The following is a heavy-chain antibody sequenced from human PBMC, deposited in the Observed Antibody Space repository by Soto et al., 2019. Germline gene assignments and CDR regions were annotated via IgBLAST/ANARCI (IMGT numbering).Heavy chain of an antibody. J-gene: IGHJ4*02. CDR3: ASSVGATSDF. CDR1: GFSFISHS. D-gene: IGHD1-26*01. V-gene: IGHV3-48*02. CDR2: ISNSGSTI. Sequence: GGSLRLSCAASGFSFISHSMNWIRQAPGKGLEWISYISNSGSTIYYADSVKGRFTISRDNANSSLYLHMNSLRDEDMAVYYCASSVGATSDFWGQGTLVTVSS.